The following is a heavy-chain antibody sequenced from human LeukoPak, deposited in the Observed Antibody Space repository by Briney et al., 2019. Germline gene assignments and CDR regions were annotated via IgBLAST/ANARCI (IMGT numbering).Heavy chain of an antibody. J-gene: IGHJ3*02. CDR3: ARRYYDFWSGRLDAFDI. CDR1: GFTFSSYA. CDR2: ISGSGGST. V-gene: IGHV3-23*01. Sequence: GGSLSLSCAPSGFTFSSYAMSWVRQAPGKGLEWVSAISGSGGSTYYADSVKARFTISRNNSKNTLYLQMNSLRAEGTAVYYCARRYYDFWSGRLDAFDIWGQGTMVTVSS. D-gene: IGHD3-3*01.